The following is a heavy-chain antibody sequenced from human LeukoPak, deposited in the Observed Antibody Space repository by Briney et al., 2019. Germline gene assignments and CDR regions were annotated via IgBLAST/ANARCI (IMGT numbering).Heavy chain of an antibody. CDR1: GFTVSSNY. J-gene: IGHJ6*03. D-gene: IGHD4-17*01. Sequence: GGSLRLSCAASGFTVSSNYMSWVRQAPGKGLEWVSVIYSGGSTYYADSVKGRFTISRDNSKNTLYLQMNSLRAEDTAVYYCASGTVTTGYYYYYYMDVWGKGTTVTVSS. CDR2: IYSGGST. CDR3: ASGTVTTGYYYYYYMDV. V-gene: IGHV3-53*01.